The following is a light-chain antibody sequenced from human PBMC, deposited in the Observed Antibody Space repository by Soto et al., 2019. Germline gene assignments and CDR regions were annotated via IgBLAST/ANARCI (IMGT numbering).Light chain of an antibody. CDR2: EVS. CDR3: SSYTSSRTPYV. Sequence: QSVLTQPASVSWSPGHSVTISCTGTSSDVGGYNYVSWYQQHPGKAPKLMIYEVSNRPSGVSNRFSGSKSGNTASLTISGLKAEDEADYYCSSYTSSRTPYVFGTWTKVPVL. V-gene: IGLV2-14*01. CDR1: SSDVGGYNY. J-gene: IGLJ1*01.